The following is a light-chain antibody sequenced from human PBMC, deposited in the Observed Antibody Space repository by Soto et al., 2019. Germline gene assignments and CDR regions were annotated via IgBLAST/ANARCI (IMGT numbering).Light chain of an antibody. V-gene: IGLV2-14*03. CDR2: DVS. Sequence: QSALTQPASVSGSPGQSITISCTGNNSDVGGYNYVSWYQQHPGKVPKLMIFDVSNRPSGVSNRFSGSKSGNTASLTISGLQAEDEADYYCSSYTSSSTLVFGGGTKVTVL. CDR3: SSYTSSSTLV. J-gene: IGLJ2*01. CDR1: NSDVGGYNY.